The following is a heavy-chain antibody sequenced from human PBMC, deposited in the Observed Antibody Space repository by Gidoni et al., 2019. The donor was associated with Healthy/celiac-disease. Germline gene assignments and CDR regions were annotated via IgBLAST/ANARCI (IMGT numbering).Heavy chain of an antibody. CDR3: ASPPTYGTGAFDI. CDR1: GFTFSSYG. Sequence: QVQLVESGGGVVQPGRSLRLSCAAAGFTFSSYGMHWVRQAPGKGLEWVAVISYDGSNKYYADSVKGRFTISRDNSKNTLYLQMNSLRAEDTAVYYCASPPTYGTGAFDIWGQGTMVTVSS. D-gene: IGHD3-10*01. CDR2: ISYDGSNK. J-gene: IGHJ3*02. V-gene: IGHV3-30*03.